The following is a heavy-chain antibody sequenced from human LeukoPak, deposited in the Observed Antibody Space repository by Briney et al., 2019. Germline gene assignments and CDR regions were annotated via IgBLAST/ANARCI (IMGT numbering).Heavy chain of an antibody. Sequence: GESLKISCKGSGYSFTSCWIGWVRQMPGKGLEWMGIIYPSDSDTRYSPSFQGQVTISADKSISTASLQWSSLKASDTAMYYSARHRIAVALPVGAFDIWGKGTMVTVSS. J-gene: IGHJ3*02. D-gene: IGHD6-19*01. CDR2: IYPSDSDT. V-gene: IGHV5-51*01. CDR1: GYSFTSCW. CDR3: ARHRIAVALPVGAFDI.